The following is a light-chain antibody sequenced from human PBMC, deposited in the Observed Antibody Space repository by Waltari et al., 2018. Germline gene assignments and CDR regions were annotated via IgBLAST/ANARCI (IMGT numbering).Light chain of an antibody. J-gene: IGLJ1*01. CDR3: QAWDSSTSYV. V-gene: IGLV3-1*01. CDR1: QLGEQK. Sequence: SYELTRPPSVSGSLRQTARSTSSGHQLGEQKACWYQQKPGQSPVLVIYQDSKRPSGIPERFSGSNSGNTATLTISGTQAMDEADYYCQAWDSSTSYVFGTGTKVTVL. CDR2: QDS.